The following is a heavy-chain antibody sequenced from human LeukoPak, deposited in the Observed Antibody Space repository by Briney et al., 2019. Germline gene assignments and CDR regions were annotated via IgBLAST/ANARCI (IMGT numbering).Heavy chain of an antibody. CDR3: ARGGVFFDY. CDR1: GGSISSFY. D-gene: IGHD3-10*01. Sequence: SETLSLTCTASGGSISSFYWSWIRQPPGKGLERMGYIYYSGSTNYNPSLKSRVTISVDTSKNQFSLRLSSVTAADTAVYYCARGGVFFDYWGQGTLVTVSS. CDR2: IYYSGST. V-gene: IGHV4-59*01. J-gene: IGHJ4*02.